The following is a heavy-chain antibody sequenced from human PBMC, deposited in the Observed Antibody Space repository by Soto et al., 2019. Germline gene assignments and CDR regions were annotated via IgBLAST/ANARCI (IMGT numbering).Heavy chain of an antibody. J-gene: IGHJ4*02. V-gene: IGHV4-31*03. Sequence: SETLSLTCTVSGGSISSGGYYWSWIRQHPGKGLEWIGYIYYSGSTYYNPSLKSRVTISVDTSKDQFSLKLSSVTAADTAVYYCARVTYGDYDPFDYWGQGTLVTVSS. CDR2: IYYSGST. CDR3: ARVTYGDYDPFDY. CDR1: GGSISSGGYY. D-gene: IGHD4-17*01.